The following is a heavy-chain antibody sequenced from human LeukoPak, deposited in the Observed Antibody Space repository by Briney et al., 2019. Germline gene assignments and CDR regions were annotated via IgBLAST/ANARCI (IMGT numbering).Heavy chain of an antibody. CDR1: GFTFDDYA. J-gene: IGHJ4*02. D-gene: IGHD3-22*01. CDR3: ARGNYYDSSGYSYYFDY. CDR2: ISWDGGST. V-gene: IGHV3-43D*03. Sequence: PGGSLRLSCAASGFTFDDYAMHWVRQAPGKGLEWVSLISWDGGSTYFADSVKGRFTISRDNSKNSLYLQMNSLRAEDTALYYCARGNYYDSSGYSYYFDYWGQGTLVTVSS.